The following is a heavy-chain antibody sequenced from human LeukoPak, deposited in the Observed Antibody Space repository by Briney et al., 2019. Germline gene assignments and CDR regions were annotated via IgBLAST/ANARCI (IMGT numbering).Heavy chain of an antibody. CDR3: AKGFEVVVAATEAPAAFDI. Sequence: GGSLRLSCAASGFTFSSYAMSWVRQAPGKGLEWVSAISGSGGSTYYADSVKGRFTISRDSSKNTLYLQMNSLRAEDTAVYYCAKGFEVVVAATEAPAAFDIWGQGTMVTVSS. V-gene: IGHV3-23*01. D-gene: IGHD2-15*01. CDR1: GFTFSSYA. J-gene: IGHJ3*02. CDR2: ISGSGGST.